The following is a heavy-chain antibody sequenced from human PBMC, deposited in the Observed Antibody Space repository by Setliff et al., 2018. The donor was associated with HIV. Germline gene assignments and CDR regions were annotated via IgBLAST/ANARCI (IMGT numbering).Heavy chain of an antibody. CDR2: ISGSGGST. CDR1: GFTFSSYA. V-gene: IGHV3-23*01. D-gene: IGHD3-10*01. Sequence: ASVRLSCAASGFTFSSYAMSWVRQAPGKGLEWVSTISGSGGSTYYADSVKGRFTISRDNSKNALYLQMNSLRAEDPAVYDCAAWFDGYDDFDIWGQGTMVTVSS. CDR3: AAWFDGYDDFDI. J-gene: IGHJ3*02.